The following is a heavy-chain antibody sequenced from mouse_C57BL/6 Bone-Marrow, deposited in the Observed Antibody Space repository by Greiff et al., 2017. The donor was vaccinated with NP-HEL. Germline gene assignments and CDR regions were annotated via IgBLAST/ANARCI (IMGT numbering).Heavy chain of an antibody. CDR3: ARGGLGRVAY. J-gene: IGHJ3*01. V-gene: IGHV1-59*01. Sequence: QVQLKQPGAELVRPGTSVKLSCKASGYTFTSYWMHWVKQRPGQGLEWIGVIDPSDSYTNYNQKFQGKATLTVDTSSSTAYMQLSSLTSEDSAVYYCARGGLGRVAYWGQGTLVTVSA. D-gene: IGHD4-1*01. CDR2: IDPSDSYT. CDR1: GYTFTSYW.